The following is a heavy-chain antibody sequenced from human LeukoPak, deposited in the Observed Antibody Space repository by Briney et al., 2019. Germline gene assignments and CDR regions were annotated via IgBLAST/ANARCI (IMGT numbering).Heavy chain of an antibody. D-gene: IGHD3-9*01. CDR2: ISGSGGST. CDR1: GFTFSSYA. J-gene: IGHJ4*02. Sequence: GGSLRLSCAASGFTFSSYAMSWVRQAPGKGLEWVSAISGSGGSTYYADSVKGRFTISRDNSKNMLFLQMNSLRAEDTAVYYCARYLPMAGTESPLFDYWGQGTLVTVSS. V-gene: IGHV3-23*01. CDR3: ARYLPMAGTESPLFDY.